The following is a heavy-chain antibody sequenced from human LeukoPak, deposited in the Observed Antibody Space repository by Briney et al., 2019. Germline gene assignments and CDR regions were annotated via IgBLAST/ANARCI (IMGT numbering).Heavy chain of an antibody. CDR3: ARCGVGGSGSYVDYYYYGMDV. CDR1: GGSISSGGYY. V-gene: IGHV4-31*03. Sequence: KASETLSLTCTVSGGSISSGGYYWSWIRQHPGKGLEWIGYIYYSGSTYYNPSLKSRVTISVDTSKNQFSLKLSSVTAADTAVYYCARCGVGGSGSYVDYYYYGMDVWGQGTTVTVSS. CDR2: IYYSGST. J-gene: IGHJ6*02. D-gene: IGHD3-10*01.